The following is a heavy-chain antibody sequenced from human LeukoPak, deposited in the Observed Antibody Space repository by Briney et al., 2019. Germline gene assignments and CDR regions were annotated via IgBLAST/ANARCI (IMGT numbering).Heavy chain of an antibody. D-gene: IGHD4-11*01. CDR2: IYHSGST. CDR1: GGSIIXXXX. CDR3: ARQINGNSNSN. J-gene: IGHJ4*02. V-gene: IGHV4-4*02. Sequence: RASGTLSLTCAVSGGSIIXXXXXXWVRQPPGXGXXWIGQIYHSGSTHYXXSLKXRVTISVDKSKNQFSLNLTSVTAADTAVYYCARQINGNSNSNWGQGTLVTVSS.